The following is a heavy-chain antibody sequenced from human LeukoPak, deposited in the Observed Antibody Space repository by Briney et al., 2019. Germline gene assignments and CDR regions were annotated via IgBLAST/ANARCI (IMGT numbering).Heavy chain of an antibody. D-gene: IGHD5-12*01. CDR3: ARVLVATKGDAFDI. CDR1: GFTFSSYW. Sequence: GGSLRLSCAASGFTFSSYWMSWVRQAPGKGLEWVANIRQDGSEKYYVDSVKGRFTISRDNAKNSLYLQMNSLRAEDTAVYYCARVLVATKGDAFDIWGQGTMVTVSS. J-gene: IGHJ3*02. CDR2: IRQDGSEK. V-gene: IGHV3-7*01.